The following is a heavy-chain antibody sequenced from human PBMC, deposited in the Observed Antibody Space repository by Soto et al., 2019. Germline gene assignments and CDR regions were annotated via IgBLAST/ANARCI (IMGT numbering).Heavy chain of an antibody. V-gene: IGHV1-8*01. J-gene: IGHJ4*02. Sequence: ASVKVSCKASGYTFTSYDINWVRQATGQGLEWMEWMNPNSGNTGYAQKFQGRVTMTRNTSISTAYMELSSLRSEDTAVYYCARGRDGYNQIDFWGQGTLVTVSS. CDR1: GYTFTSYD. D-gene: IGHD5-12*01. CDR3: ARGRDGYNQIDF. CDR2: MNPNSGNT.